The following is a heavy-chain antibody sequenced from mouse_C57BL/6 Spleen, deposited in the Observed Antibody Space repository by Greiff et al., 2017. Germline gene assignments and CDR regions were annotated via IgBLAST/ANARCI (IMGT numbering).Heavy chain of an antibody. J-gene: IGHJ2*01. V-gene: IGHV1-80*01. CDR1: GYAFSSYW. D-gene: IGHD2-4*01. Sequence: VQLKQSGAELVKPGASVKISCKASGYAFSSYWMNWVKQRPGKGLEWIGQIYPGDGDTNYNGKFKGKATLTADKSSSTAYMQLSSLTSEDSAVYFCARRGYDYDEGPYYFDYWGQGTTLTVSS. CDR3: ARRGYDYDEGPYYFDY. CDR2: IYPGDGDT.